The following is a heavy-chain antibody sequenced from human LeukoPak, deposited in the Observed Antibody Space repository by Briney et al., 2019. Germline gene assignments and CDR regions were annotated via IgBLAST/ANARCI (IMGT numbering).Heavy chain of an antibody. CDR2: IHHSGST. J-gene: IGHJ6*04. CDR3: ASLPRYCSGNSCSGMDV. Sequence: PSETLSLTCAVSGYLISNGYYWGWVRQPPGKGLEWIGSIHHSGSTYYSPSLKSRVSMSVDTSKTQFSLNLSSLTAADTAMYYCASLPRYCSGNSCSGMDVWGKGTTVTVSS. V-gene: IGHV4-38-2*01. CDR1: GYLISNGYY. D-gene: IGHD2-15*01.